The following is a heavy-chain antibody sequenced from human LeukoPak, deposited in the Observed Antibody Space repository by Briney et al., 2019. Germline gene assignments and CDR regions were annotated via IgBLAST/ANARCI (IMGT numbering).Heavy chain of an antibody. V-gene: IGHV3-74*01. CDR3: ARVGKSGSYYYFDY. CDR2: INTDGRNT. Sequence: GSPRTSCVAPGFPASNNHKNQGRQAPGKGVVGVPPINTDGRNTGYADSVKGRFTISRDNAKNTLYLQMTILTAEDTAVYYCARVGKSGSYYYFDYWGQGTLVTVSS. CDR1: GFPASNNH. D-gene: IGHD1-26*01. J-gene: IGHJ4*02.